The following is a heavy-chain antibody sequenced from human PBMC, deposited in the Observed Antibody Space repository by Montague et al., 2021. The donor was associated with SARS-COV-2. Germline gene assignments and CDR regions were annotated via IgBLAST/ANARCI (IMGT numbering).Heavy chain of an antibody. V-gene: IGHV4-39*07. J-gene: IGHJ6*02. CDR3: ARDQWQQLAPGVYYYYGMDV. CDR2: IYYSGST. Sequence: SETLSLTCTVSGGSISSSSYHWGWIRQPPGKGLEWIGSIYYSGSTYYNPSLKSRVTISVDTSKNQFSLKLSSVTAADTAVYYCARDQWQQLAPGVYYYYGMDVWGQGTTVTVSS. CDR1: GGSISSSSYH. D-gene: IGHD6-13*01.